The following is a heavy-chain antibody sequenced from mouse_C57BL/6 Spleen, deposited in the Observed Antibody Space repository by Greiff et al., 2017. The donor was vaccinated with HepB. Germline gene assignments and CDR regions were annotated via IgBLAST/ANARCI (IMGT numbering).Heavy chain of an antibody. J-gene: IGHJ4*01. CDR1: GFTFSSYA. CDR3: AEGAYRDYYAMDY. V-gene: IGHV5-4*03. Sequence: EVKVVESGGGLVKPGGSLKLSCAASGFTFSSYAMSWVRQTPEKRLEWVATISDGGSYTYYPDNVKGRFTISRDNAKNNLYLQMGHLKSEDTAMYYCAEGAYRDYYAMDYWGQGTSVTVSS. D-gene: IGHD2-10*01. CDR2: ISDGGSYT.